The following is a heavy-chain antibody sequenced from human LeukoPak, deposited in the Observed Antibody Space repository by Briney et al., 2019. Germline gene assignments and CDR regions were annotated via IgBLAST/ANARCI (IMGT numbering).Heavy chain of an antibody. J-gene: IGHJ6*03. CDR3: ARTTEGGYTYDYFYYYYMDV. V-gene: IGHV4-59*01. CDR2: IYYSGST. Sequence: SETLSLTCTVSGGSISSYYWSWIRQPPGNGLEWIGYIYYSGSTNYNRSLKSRVTISVDTSKNQFSLRLSSVTAADTDVYYCARTTEGGYTYDYFYYYYMDVWGKGTTVTVSS. D-gene: IGHD5-18*01. CDR1: GGSISSYY.